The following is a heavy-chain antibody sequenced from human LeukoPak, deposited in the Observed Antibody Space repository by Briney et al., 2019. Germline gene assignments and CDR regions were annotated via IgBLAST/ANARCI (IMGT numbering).Heavy chain of an antibody. V-gene: IGHV4-34*01. CDR1: GGSFSGYY. J-gene: IGHJ6*03. CDR2: INHSGST. D-gene: IGHD2-8*01. Sequence: SETLSLTCAVYGGSFSGYYWSWIRQPPGPGLEWMGEINHSGSTNYNPSPKRRGTISVDTSKNQFSLKLSSVTAADTAVYYCARGLLGYCTNGVCPNYYYMDVWGKGTTVTVSS. CDR3: ARGLLGYCTNGVCPNYYYMDV.